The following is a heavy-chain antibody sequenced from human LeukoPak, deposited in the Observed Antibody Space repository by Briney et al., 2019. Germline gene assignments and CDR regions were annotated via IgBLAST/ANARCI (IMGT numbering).Heavy chain of an antibody. D-gene: IGHD2-2*01. CDR1: GGSISSYY. J-gene: IGHJ4*02. CDR2: IYYSGST. V-gene: IGHV4-59*01. CDR3: ASMIVVVPAASYFDY. Sequence: SSETLSLTCTVSGGSISSYYWSWIRQPPGKGLEWIWYIYYSGSTNYNPSLKSRVTISVDTSKNQFSLKLSSVTAADTAVYYCASMIVVVPAASYFDYWGQGTLVTVSS.